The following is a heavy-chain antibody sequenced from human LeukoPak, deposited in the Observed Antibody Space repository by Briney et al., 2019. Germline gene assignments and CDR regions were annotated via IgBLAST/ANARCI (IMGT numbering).Heavy chain of an antibody. J-gene: IGHJ4*02. CDR2: SYYSGNT. D-gene: IGHD2-2*02. CDR1: GGSISGSSYF. Sequence: SETQSLTCAVSGGSISGSSYFWGWIRQPPGKGLEWIGSSYYSGNTYYNPSLKSRVTISVDTSKNQFSLKLSSVTAADTAVYYCARFYCSSTTCYTYYFDYWGQGTLVTVSS. CDR3: ARFYCSSTTCYTYYFDY. V-gene: IGHV4-39*07.